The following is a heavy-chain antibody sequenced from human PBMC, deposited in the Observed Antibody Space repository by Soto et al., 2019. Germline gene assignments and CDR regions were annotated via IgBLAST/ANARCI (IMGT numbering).Heavy chain of an antibody. V-gene: IGHV4-31*03. CDR2: IYYSGST. J-gene: IGHJ5*02. CDR1: GGSISSGGYY. Sequence: QLQLQESGPGLVKPSQTLSLTCTVSGGSISSGGYYWSWIRQHPGKGLEWIGYIYYSGSTYYNPSLKSRVTISVDTSKNQFSLKLSSVTAADTAVYYCARGRITIFGVDPGVHWFDPWGQGTLVSVSS. D-gene: IGHD3-3*01. CDR3: ARGRITIFGVDPGVHWFDP.